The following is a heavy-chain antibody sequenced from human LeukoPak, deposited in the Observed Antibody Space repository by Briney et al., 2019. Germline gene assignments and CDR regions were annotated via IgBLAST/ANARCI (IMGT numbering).Heavy chain of an antibody. CDR2: ISSSGSTI. J-gene: IGHJ4*02. Sequence: GGSLRLSCAASGFAFSDYYMSWIRQAPGKGLEWVSYISSSGSTIYYADSVRGRFTISRDNAKNSLYLQMNSLRAEDTAVYYCARDKRQAASGAVDYWGQGTLVTVSS. D-gene: IGHD4-17*01. CDR3: ARDKRQAASGAVDY. CDR1: GFAFSDYY. V-gene: IGHV3-11*01.